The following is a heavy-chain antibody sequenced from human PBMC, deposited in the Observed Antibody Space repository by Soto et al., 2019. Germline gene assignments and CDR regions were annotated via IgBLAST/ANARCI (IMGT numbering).Heavy chain of an antibody. Sequence: GGSLRLSCAASGFTFSSYAMHWVRQAPGKGLEWVAVISYDGSNKYYADSVKGRFTISRDNSKNTLYLQMNSLRAEDTAVYYCARPIGYSSSWYYYGMDVWGQGTTVTVSS. CDR1: GFTFSSYA. D-gene: IGHD6-13*01. CDR3: ARPIGYSSSWYYYGMDV. V-gene: IGHV3-30-3*01. CDR2: ISYDGSNK. J-gene: IGHJ6*02.